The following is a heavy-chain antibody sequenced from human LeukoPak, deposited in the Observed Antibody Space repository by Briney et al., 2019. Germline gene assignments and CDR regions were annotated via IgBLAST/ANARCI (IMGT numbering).Heavy chain of an antibody. D-gene: IGHD2-21*01. Sequence: PGGPLRLSCAACGFTFSSYCVHCVRPAPGKGVLWVSRINTYERSTSYADSVKGRFTISRDNAKNTLYLQMNSLRAEDASLYYCVRDVWGDRDSYFDYWGQGTLVTVSS. CDR2: INTYERST. J-gene: IGHJ4*02. CDR3: VRDVWGDRDSYFDY. CDR1: GFTFSSYC. V-gene: IGHV3-74*01.